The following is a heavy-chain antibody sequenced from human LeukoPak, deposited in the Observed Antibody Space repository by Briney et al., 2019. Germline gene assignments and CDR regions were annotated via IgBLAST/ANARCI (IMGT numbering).Heavy chain of an antibody. V-gene: IGHV3-23*01. D-gene: IGHD6-13*01. Sequence: HTGGSLRLSCAASGFTFSSYAVSWVRQAPGKGLEWVSAISGSGGSTYYADSVKGRFTISRDNSKNTLYLQMNSLRAEDTAVYYCAKDGSSSWPYYFDYWGQGTLVTVSS. CDR1: GFTFSSYA. J-gene: IGHJ4*02. CDR2: ISGSGGST. CDR3: AKDGSSSWPYYFDY.